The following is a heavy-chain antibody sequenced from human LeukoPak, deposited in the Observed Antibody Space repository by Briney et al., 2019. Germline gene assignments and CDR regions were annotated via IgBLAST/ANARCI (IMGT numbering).Heavy chain of an antibody. CDR1: GYTFTSYD. D-gene: IGHD4-17*01. J-gene: IGHJ3*02. CDR3: ATYYGDYGWSAFDI. CDR2: MNPNSGNT. V-gene: IGHV1-8*01. Sequence: AASVKVSCKASGYTFTSYDINWVRQATGQGLEWMGWMNPNSGNTGYAQKFQGRVTMTRNTSISTAYMELSSLRSEDTAVYYCATYYGDYGWSAFDIWGQGTMVTVSS.